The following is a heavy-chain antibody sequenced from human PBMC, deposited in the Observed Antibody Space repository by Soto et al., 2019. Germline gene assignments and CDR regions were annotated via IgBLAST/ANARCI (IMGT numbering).Heavy chain of an antibody. J-gene: IGHJ5*02. Sequence: EAQLVESGGGLVQPGRSLKLSCAASGFTFSASGIHWVRQASGKGLEWVAHIKDKPNNYATEYAASVKGRFIISRDDSMNMAFLQMNNLKTEDTAVYFCTRQSARWEDWFDPWGQGTLVTVSS. CDR3: TRQSARWEDWFDP. CDR1: GFTFSASG. V-gene: IGHV3-73*02. D-gene: IGHD1-26*01. CDR2: IKDKPNNYAT.